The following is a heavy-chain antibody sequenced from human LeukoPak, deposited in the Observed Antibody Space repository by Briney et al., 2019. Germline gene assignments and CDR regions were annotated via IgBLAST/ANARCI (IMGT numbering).Heavy chain of an antibody. Sequence: GGSLRLSCAASGFTFSSYEMNWVRQAPGKGREGGSYISSSGSTIYYADSVKRRFTISRDNSQNTLYLQMNSLRAEDTAVYYCARDNGSGKYYFDYWGQGTLVTVSS. CDR1: GFTFSSYE. V-gene: IGHV3-48*03. CDR3: ARDNGSGKYYFDY. J-gene: IGHJ4*02. D-gene: IGHD3-10*01. CDR2: ISSSGSTI.